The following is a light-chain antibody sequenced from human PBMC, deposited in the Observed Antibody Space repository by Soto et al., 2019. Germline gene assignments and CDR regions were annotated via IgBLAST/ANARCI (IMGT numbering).Light chain of an antibody. J-gene: IGLJ2*01. CDR1: NIGSKS. CDR2: YDS. Sequence: SYELTQPPSVSVAPGKTARITCGGNNIGSKSVHWYQQKQGQAPVLVIYYDSDRPSGIPERFSGSNSGNTATLTISRVEAGDEADYYCQVWDSSSDRVFGGVTKLTVL. CDR3: QVWDSSSDRV. V-gene: IGLV3-21*04.